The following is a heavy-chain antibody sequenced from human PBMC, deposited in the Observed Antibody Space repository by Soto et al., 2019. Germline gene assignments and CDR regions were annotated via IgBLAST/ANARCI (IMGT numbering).Heavy chain of an antibody. CDR3: ARELSGATVVTPSPIGAFDI. CDR2: IIPIFGTA. Sequence: QVQLVQSGAEVKKPGSSVKVSCKASGGTFSSYAISWVRQAPGQGLEWMGGIIPIFGTANYAQKFQGRVTVAADESTGTAYMELSSLRSEDTAVYYCARELSGATVVTPSPIGAFDIWGQGTMVTVSS. CDR1: GGTFSSYA. D-gene: IGHD4-17*01. J-gene: IGHJ3*02. V-gene: IGHV1-69*12.